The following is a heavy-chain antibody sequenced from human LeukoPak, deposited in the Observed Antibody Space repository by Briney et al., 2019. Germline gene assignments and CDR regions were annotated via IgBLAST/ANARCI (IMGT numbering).Heavy chain of an antibody. D-gene: IGHD2-15*01. V-gene: IGHV4-4*07. Sequence: SETLSLTCTGSGGSIRSYYWTWIRQPAGKGLEWIGRIYTSGNTGYNPSLKSRVTMSVDTSKNQFSLNLSSVTAADTALYYCARVDLRAAFFDYWGQGTLVTVSS. CDR3: ARVDLRAAFFDY. CDR2: IYTSGNT. CDR1: GGSIRSYY. J-gene: IGHJ4*02.